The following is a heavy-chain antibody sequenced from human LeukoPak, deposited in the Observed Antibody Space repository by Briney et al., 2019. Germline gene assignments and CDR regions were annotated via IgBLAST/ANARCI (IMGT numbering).Heavy chain of an antibody. CDR1: RFSFSAYP. CDR3: ARDPLVVVPAAMPRDYYYGMDV. J-gene: IGHJ6*02. D-gene: IGHD2-2*01. Sequence: GGSLRLSCEASRFSFSAYPMGWVRRAPGKGLEWVSGISASGDVTFHADPLQGRFTISRDNSKNTLYLQMNSLRAEDTAVYYCARDPLVVVPAAMPRDYYYGMDVWGQGTTVTVSS. V-gene: IGHV3-23*01. CDR2: ISASGDVT.